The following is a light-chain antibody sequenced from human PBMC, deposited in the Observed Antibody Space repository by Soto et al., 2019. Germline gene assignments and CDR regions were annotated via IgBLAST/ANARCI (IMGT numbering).Light chain of an antibody. Sequence: SYELTQPPSVSVAPGQTARITCGGNNIGSKSVHWYQQKPGQAPVLVVYDDSGRPSGIPERFSGSNSGNTATLTISRVEAGDEADYYCQVWDSSSDHPVFGGGTQLTVL. J-gene: IGLJ7*01. CDR2: DDS. CDR1: NIGSKS. V-gene: IGLV3-21*02. CDR3: QVWDSSSDHPV.